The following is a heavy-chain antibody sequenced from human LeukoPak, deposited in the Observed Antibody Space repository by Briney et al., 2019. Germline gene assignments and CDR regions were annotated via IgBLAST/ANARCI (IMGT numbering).Heavy chain of an antibody. V-gene: IGHV3-23*01. D-gene: IGHD1-1*01. Sequence: PGRSLRLSCAASGFTFSSYAMHWVRQAPGKGLEWVSAISGSGGSTYYADSVKGRFTISRDNSKNTLYLQMNSLRAEDTAVYCCAKDVDRWNGYYFDYWGQGTLVTVSS. J-gene: IGHJ4*02. CDR2: ISGSGGST. CDR1: GFTFSSYA. CDR3: AKDVDRWNGYYFDY.